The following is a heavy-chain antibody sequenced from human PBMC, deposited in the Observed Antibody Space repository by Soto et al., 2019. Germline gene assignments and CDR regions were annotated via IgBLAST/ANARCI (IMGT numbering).Heavy chain of an antibody. CDR3: ARVYFDTSGYYTVPSAPFYFDT. J-gene: IGHJ4*02. V-gene: IGHV1-2*02. Sequence: ASVKVSCKASGYTFTGYYIHWVRQAPGQGLEWMGWINPNSGGTNYAQKFQGRVTMTGDTSITTVYMELSRLRSDDTAVFFCARVYFDTSGYYTVPSAPFYFDTWGKETLGTLAS. CDR1: GYTFTGYY. D-gene: IGHD3-22*01. CDR2: INPNSGGT.